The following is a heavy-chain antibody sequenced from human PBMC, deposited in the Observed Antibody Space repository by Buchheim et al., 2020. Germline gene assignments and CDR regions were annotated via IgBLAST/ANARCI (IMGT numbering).Heavy chain of an antibody. J-gene: IGHJ5*02. V-gene: IGHV4-34*01. CDR2: INHSGST. CDR3: ARASVYGSGSYGFDP. D-gene: IGHD3-10*01. Sequence: VQLQQWGAGLLKPSETLSLTCAVYGGSFSGYYWSWIRQPPGKGLEWIGEINHSGSTNYNPSLKSRVTISVDTSKNQISLKLSSVTAADTAVYYCARASVYGSGSYGFDPWGQGTL. CDR1: GGSFSGYY.